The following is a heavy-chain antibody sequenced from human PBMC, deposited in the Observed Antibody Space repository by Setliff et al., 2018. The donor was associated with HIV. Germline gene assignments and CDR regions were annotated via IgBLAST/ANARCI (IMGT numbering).Heavy chain of an antibody. D-gene: IGHD5-18*01. CDR3: ARGTWMQARWWFDS. CDR1: GGTFNNYA. Sequence: SVKVSCKASGGTFNNYAISWVRQAPGQGLEWMGGIIPILGTTNYAQKIQGRVKFSADESTGTAYMDLTRLRVDDTAIYYCARGTWMQARWWFDSWGQGAQVTVSS. CDR2: IIPILGTT. V-gene: IGHV1-69*13. J-gene: IGHJ5*01.